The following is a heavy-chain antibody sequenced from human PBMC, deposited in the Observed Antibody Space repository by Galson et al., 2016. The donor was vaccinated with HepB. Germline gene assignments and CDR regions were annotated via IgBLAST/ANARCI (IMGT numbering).Heavy chain of an antibody. CDR3: ARARDDTREYHSLDV. CDR1: GFSVTTTY. CDR2: IYSGGGS. J-gene: IGHJ6*02. V-gene: IGHV3-53*01. Sequence: SLRLSCAASGFSVTTTYMNWVRRAPGKGLEWVSIIYSGGGSFYADSVKGRFTGSRDDSHVYLQMNSLRAEDTAIYYCARARDDTREYHSLDVWGQGTSVTVSS. D-gene: IGHD3-22*01.